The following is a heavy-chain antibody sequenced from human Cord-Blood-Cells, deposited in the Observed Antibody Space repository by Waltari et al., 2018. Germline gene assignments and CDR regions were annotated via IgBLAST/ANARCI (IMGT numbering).Heavy chain of an antibody. V-gene: IGHV3-73*02. CDR2: IRSKANSYAT. J-gene: IGHJ4*02. D-gene: IGHD3-16*01. CDR3: TSVWGAAPY. Sequence: EVQLVESGGGLVQPGWSLKLSCAASGFTFSGSAMHWVRQASGKGLEWVGRIRSKANSYATAYAASVKGRFTISRDDSKNTAYLQMNSLKTEDTAVYYCTSVWGAAPYWGQGTLVTVSS. CDR1: GFTFSGSA.